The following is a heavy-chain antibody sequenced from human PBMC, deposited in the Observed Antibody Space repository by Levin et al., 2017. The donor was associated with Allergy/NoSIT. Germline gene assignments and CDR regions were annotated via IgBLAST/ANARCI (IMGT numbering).Heavy chain of an antibody. CDR3: ARERGDY. CDR2: INSDGSTT. J-gene: IGHJ4*02. CDR1: GFTFSTYW. V-gene: IGHV3-74*01. Sequence: GGSLRLSCAASGFTFSTYWMHWVRQAPGMGLVWVSRINSDGSTTNNADSVKGRFTISRDNAKNTLYLQMNSLRAEDTAVYYCARERGDYWGQGTLVTVSA.